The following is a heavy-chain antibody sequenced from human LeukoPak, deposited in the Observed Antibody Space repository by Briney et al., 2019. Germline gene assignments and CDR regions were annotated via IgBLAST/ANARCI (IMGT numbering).Heavy chain of an antibody. CDR3: ATEIAALAQR. CDR2: INHSGST. CDR1: GGSFSGYY. Sequence: PSETLSLTCAVYGGSFSGYYWSWIRQPPGKGLEWIGEINHSGSTNYNPSLKSRVTISVDTSKNQFSLKLSSVTAADTAVYYCATEIAALAQRWGQGTLVTVSS. J-gene: IGHJ4*02. D-gene: IGHD6-6*01. V-gene: IGHV4-34*01.